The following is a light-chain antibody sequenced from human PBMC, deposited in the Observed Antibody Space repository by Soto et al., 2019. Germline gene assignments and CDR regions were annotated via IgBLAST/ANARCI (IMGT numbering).Light chain of an antibody. J-gene: IGLJ1*01. CDR1: SSDIGSYNY. CDR3: SSYTSSSTRV. Sequence: QSALTQPASVSGSPGQSITISCTGTSSDIGSYNYVSWYQQHPGKAPKLMIYDVSNRPSGVSNRFSGSKSGNTASLTIFGLQAEDEADYYCSSYTSSSTRVFGTGTKVTVL. CDR2: DVS. V-gene: IGLV2-14*01.